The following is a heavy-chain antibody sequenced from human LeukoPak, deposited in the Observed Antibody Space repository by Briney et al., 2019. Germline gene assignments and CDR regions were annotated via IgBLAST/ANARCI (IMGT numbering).Heavy chain of an antibody. CDR1: GGSTSSYY. CDR2: IYYSGST. D-gene: IGHD5-24*01. V-gene: IGHV4-59*01. J-gene: IGHJ4*02. Sequence: SETLSLTCTVSGGSTSSYYWSWIRQPPGKGLEWIGYIYYSGSTNYNPSLKSRVTISVDTSKNQFSLKLSSVTAADTAVYYCARGRDGYNYNYWGQGTLVTASS. CDR3: ARGRDGYNYNY.